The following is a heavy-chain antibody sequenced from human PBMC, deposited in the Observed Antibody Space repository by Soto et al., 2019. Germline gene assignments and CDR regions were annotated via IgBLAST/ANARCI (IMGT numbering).Heavy chain of an antibody. CDR3: AKVRYSSGWYDYYYGMDV. Sequence: GGSLRLSCAASGFTFSSYGMHWVRQAPGKGLEWVAVISYDGSNKYYADSVKGRFTISRDNSKNTLYLQMNSLRAEDTAVYYCAKVRYSSGWYDYYYGMDVWGQGTTVTVSS. CDR2: ISYDGSNK. J-gene: IGHJ6*02. V-gene: IGHV3-30*18. D-gene: IGHD6-19*01. CDR1: GFTFSSYG.